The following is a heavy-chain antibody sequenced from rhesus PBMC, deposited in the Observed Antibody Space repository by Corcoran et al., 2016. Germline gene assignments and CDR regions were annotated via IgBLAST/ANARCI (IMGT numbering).Heavy chain of an antibody. CDR2: IYSNNENT. CDR3: ARDQGSWGIDY. Sequence: QVQLQESGPGVVKPSETLSLTCAVSGDSISGYYYWSWIRPPPGKGLEWIGSIYSNNENTNYNPSLKSRVTISKDTSKNQFSLKLNSVTATDTAVYYCARDQGSWGIDYWGQGVLVTVSS. J-gene: IGHJ4*01. D-gene: IGHD6-25*01. V-gene: IGHV4S12*01. CDR1: GDSISGYYY.